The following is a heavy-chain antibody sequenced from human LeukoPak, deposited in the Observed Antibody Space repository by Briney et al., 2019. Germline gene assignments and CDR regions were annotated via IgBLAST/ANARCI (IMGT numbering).Heavy chain of an antibody. CDR2: ISIDGTIT. V-gene: IGHV3-74*01. CDR1: GFPFSRYW. Sequence: LTGGSLRLSCGASGFPFSRYWMNWVRQGPGTGLVWVARISIDGTITTYADSVEGRFTISRDNAKNTLYLQMNSLRADNTAVYFCARDPDSMYRDWYFDLWGPGTLVTVSS. D-gene: IGHD4-11*01. CDR3: ARDPDSMYRDWYFDL. J-gene: IGHJ2*01.